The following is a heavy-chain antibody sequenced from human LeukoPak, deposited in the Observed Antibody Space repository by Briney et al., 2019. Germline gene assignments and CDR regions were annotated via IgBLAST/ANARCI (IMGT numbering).Heavy chain of an antibody. D-gene: IGHD2-15*01. J-gene: IGHJ4*02. CDR2: SYHSGST. CDR1: GYSISSGYY. Sequence: PSETLSLTCAVSGYSISSGYYWGWIRQPPGKGLEWIGRSYHSGSTYYNPSLKRRVTISVDTSKNHFSLKLSSVTAADTAVYYCARSTGPSVVAAKAFFDYWGQGTLVTVSS. CDR3: ARSTGPSVVAAKAFFDY. V-gene: IGHV4-38-2*01.